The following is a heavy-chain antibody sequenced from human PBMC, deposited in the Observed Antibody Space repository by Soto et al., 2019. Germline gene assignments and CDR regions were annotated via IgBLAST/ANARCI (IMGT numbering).Heavy chain of an antibody. Sequence: QVQLVESGGGVVQPGRSLRLSCAASGFTFSSYAMHWVRQAPGKGLEWVAVISYDGSNKYYADSVKGRFTISRDNSKNTLYLQMNSLRAEDTAVYYCAREGLGAGLNFDYWGQGTLVTVSS. CDR1: GFTFSSYA. CDR3: AREGLGAGLNFDY. J-gene: IGHJ4*02. CDR2: ISYDGSNK. V-gene: IGHV3-30-3*01. D-gene: IGHD2-15*01.